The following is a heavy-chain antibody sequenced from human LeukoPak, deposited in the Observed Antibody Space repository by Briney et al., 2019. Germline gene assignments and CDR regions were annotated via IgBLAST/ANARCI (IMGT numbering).Heavy chain of an antibody. CDR3: ARDRDYYGSGTEGNFDS. CDR1: GGSISSYDYY. D-gene: IGHD3-10*01. CDR2: IYYSGST. Sequence: SHTLSLTCTVSGGSISSYDYYWSWIRQPPGKGLEWIGYIYYSGSTYYNPSLKSRAIVSVDRSKNQFSLKLSSVTAADTAVYYCARDRDYYGSGTEGNFDSWGQGTLVTVSS. V-gene: IGHV4-30-4*01. J-gene: IGHJ4*02.